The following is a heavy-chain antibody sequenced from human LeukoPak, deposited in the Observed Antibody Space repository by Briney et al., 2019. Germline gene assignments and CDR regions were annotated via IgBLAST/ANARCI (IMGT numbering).Heavy chain of an antibody. CDR3: ARGYSPTLRTTGNDY. J-gene: IGHJ4*02. CDR1: GYTFTSHD. CDR2: MNPNSGNT. D-gene: IGHD1-1*01. Sequence: ASVKVSCKASGYTFTSHDINWVRQATGQGLEWMGWMNPNSGNTGYAQKFQGRVTMTRDTSINTAYMELHSLRSEDTAVYYCARGYSPTLRTTGNDYWGQGTLVTVSS. V-gene: IGHV1-8*01.